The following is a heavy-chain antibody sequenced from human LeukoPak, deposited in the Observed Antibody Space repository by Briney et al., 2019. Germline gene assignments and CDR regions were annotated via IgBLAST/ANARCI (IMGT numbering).Heavy chain of an antibody. CDR3: AKEAKRDSTGWYIDY. Sequence: GGSLRLSCAASGFTFSSYAMSWVRQAPGKGLEWVSTISGSGDNTYYADSVEGRFTISRDNSKNTLYLQMSSLRAEDTAVYYCAKEAKRDSTGWYIDYWGQGTLVTVSS. V-gene: IGHV3-23*01. CDR2: ISGSGDNT. CDR1: GFTFSSYA. J-gene: IGHJ4*02. D-gene: IGHD6-19*01.